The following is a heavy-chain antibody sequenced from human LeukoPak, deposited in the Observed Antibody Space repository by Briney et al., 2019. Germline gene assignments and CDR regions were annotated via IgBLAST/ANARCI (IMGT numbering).Heavy chain of an antibody. Sequence: GGSLRLSCAASGFTFSNYWTHWVRHAPGKGLVWVSRINSDGSSTTSADSVKGRFTISRDNAKNTLYLQMNSLRAEDTAVYYCAKGGATVIDYWGQGTLVTVSS. V-gene: IGHV3-74*01. CDR2: INSDGSST. D-gene: IGHD4-17*01. CDR3: AKGGATVIDY. J-gene: IGHJ4*02. CDR1: GFTFSNYW.